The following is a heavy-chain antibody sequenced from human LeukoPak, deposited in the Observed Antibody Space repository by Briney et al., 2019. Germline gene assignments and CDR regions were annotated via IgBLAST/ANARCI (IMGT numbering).Heavy chain of an antibody. CDR3: ARDTYDYYFNP. V-gene: IGHV4-59*11. CDR2: VHYSGIT. J-gene: IGHJ5*02. D-gene: IGHD5-12*01. Sequence: SETLSLTCTVSGDSISSHYWNWIRQPPGKGLEWIGCVHYSGITYYNPSLKSRVAISVDTSKKQFSLILNSVTAADTAVYYCARDTYDYYFNPWGQGTLVTVSS. CDR1: GDSISSHY.